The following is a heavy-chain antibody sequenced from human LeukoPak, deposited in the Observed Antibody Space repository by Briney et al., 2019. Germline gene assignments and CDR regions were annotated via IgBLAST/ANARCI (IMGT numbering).Heavy chain of an antibody. D-gene: IGHD6-19*01. J-gene: IGHJ4*02. CDR2: IKPDGSAQ. Sequence: GGSLRLSCATSGFTFSSNWMSWVRHVPGRGLDWVANIKPDGSAQYYAASVKGRFTISRDNAKNSLYLQMNSLRAEDTAVYYCARGDRQWLVRFFDYWGQGTLVTVSS. CDR1: GFTFSSNW. V-gene: IGHV3-7*03. CDR3: ARGDRQWLVRFFDY.